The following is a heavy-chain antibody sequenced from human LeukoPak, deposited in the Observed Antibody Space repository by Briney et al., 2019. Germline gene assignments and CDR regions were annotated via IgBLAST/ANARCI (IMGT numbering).Heavy chain of an antibody. CDR2: FDPEDGET. CDR3: ATDLIAAAGKGIDP. J-gene: IGHJ5*02. D-gene: IGHD6-13*01. Sequence: ASVTVSCKVSGYTLTELSMHWVRQAPGKGLEWMGGFDPEDGETIYAQKFQGRVTMTEDTSTDTAYMELSSLRSEDTAVYYCATDLIAAAGKGIDPWGQGTLVTVSS. V-gene: IGHV1-24*01. CDR1: GYTLTELS.